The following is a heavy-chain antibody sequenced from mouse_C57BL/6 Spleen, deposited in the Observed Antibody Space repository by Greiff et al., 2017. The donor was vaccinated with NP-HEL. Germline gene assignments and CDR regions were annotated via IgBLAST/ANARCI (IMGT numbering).Heavy chain of an antibody. CDR2: IDPENGDT. J-gene: IGHJ2*01. CDR1: GFNIKDDY. V-gene: IGHV14-4*01. D-gene: IGHD1-1*01. CDR3: TTGIYTVVDFDY. Sequence: EVQLQQSGAELVRPGASVKLSCTASGFNIKDDYMHWVKQRPEQGLEWIGWIDPENGDTEYASKFQGKATITADTSSNTAYLQLSSLTSEDTAVYYCTTGIYTVVDFDYWGQGTTLTVSS.